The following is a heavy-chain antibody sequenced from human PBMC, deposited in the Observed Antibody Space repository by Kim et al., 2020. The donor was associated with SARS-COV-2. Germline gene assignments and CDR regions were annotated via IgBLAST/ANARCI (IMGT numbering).Heavy chain of an antibody. CDR3: ARGVISGVHYYDSSGYYSGGFDY. J-gene: IGHJ4*02. CDR1: GFTFSSYE. D-gene: IGHD3-22*01. V-gene: IGHV3-48*03. Sequence: GGSLRLSCAASGFTFSSYEMNWVRQAPGKGLEWVSYISSSGSTIYYADSVKGRFTISRDNAKNSLYMQMNSLRAEDTAVYYCARGVISGVHYYDSSGYYSGGFDYWGQGTLVTVSS. CDR2: ISSSGSTI.